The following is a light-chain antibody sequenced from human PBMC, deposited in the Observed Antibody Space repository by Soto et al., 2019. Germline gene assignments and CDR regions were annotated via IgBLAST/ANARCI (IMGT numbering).Light chain of an antibody. Sequence: QSVLTQPPSVSGAPGQRVTIPCTGNSSNLGAGYDVHWYQQLPGTAPKLVIYGNRNRPSGVPERFSGSKSGTSASLAITGLEAEDEGDYYCQPYDYSLAASVFDGGTKLAVL. CDR2: GNR. CDR3: QPYDYSLAASV. CDR1: SSNLGAGYD. J-gene: IGLJ3*02. V-gene: IGLV1-40*01.